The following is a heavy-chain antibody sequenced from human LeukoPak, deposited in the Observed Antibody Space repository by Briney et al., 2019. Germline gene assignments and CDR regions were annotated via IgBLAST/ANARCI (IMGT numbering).Heavy chain of an antibody. CDR1: GGSISSYY. CDR3: ARDRTLTTMTPEAFDI. J-gene: IGHJ3*02. Sequence: RPSETLSLTCTVSGGSISSYYWSWIRQPPGKGLEWIGYIYYSGTTYDNPSLKSRLTISIDKSKNHFSLELRSVTAADTAVYYCARDRTLTTMTPEAFDIWGQGTMVTVSS. V-gene: IGHV4-59*12. CDR2: IYYSGTT. D-gene: IGHD4-17*01.